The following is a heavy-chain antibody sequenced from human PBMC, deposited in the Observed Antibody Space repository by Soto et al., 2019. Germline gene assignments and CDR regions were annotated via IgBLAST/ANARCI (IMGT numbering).Heavy chain of an antibody. J-gene: IGHJ4*02. V-gene: IGHV3-21*01. CDR2: ISGSSSYI. CDR3: AREGRGIAVAGSKYFDY. D-gene: IGHD6-19*01. CDR1: GFTFSSYA. Sequence: GGSLRLSCAASGFTFSSYAMSWVRQAPGKGLEWVSAISGSSSYIYYADSVKGRFTISRDNAKNSLYLQMNSLRAEDTAVYYCAREGRGIAVAGSKYFDYWGQGTLVTVSS.